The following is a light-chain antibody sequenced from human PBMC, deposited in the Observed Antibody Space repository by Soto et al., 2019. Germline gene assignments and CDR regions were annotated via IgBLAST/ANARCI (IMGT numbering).Light chain of an antibody. CDR3: QQYTNTNNPWM. CDR2: DAS. Sequence: DIQVTQTPPTLSASVGDRFTITCRASQTISTWMAWYQQKPGKAPXXLXXDASTLQSGVASRFSGSGSGTEFTLIISGLQPDDSATYYCQQYTNTNNPWMFGQGTKV. CDR1: QTISTW. V-gene: IGKV1-5*01. J-gene: IGKJ1*01.